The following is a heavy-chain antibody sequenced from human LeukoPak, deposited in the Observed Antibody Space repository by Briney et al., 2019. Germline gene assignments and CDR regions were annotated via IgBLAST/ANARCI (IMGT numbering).Heavy chain of an antibody. J-gene: IGHJ3*02. CDR2: ISGSGGST. Sequence: GGSLRLSCAASGFTFSSYGMSWVRQAPGKGLEWVSAISGSGGSTYYADSVKGRFTISRDNSKNTLYLQMNSLRAEDTAVYYCAKDYNGGNSYDAFDIRGQGTMVTVSS. CDR1: GFTFSSYG. V-gene: IGHV3-23*01. D-gene: IGHD4-23*01. CDR3: AKDYNGGNSYDAFDI.